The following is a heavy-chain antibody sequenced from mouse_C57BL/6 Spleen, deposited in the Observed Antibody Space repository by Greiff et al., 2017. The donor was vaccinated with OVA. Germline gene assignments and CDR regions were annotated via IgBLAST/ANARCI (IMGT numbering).Heavy chain of an antibody. Sequence: QVQLKQSGPGLVAPSQSLSITCTVSGFSLTSYAISWVRQPPGKGLEWLGVIWTGGGTNYNSALKSRLSISKDNSKSQVFLKMNSLQTDDTARYYCARKSSDYYGSSYWYFDVWGTGTTVTVSS. CDR2: IWTGGGT. J-gene: IGHJ1*03. CDR3: ARKSSDYYGSSYWYFDV. CDR1: GFSLTSYA. D-gene: IGHD1-1*01. V-gene: IGHV2-9-1*01.